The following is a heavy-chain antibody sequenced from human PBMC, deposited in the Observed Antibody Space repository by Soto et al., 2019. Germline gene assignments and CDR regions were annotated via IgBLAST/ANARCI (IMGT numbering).Heavy chain of an antibody. CDR2: MKQDGSEK. CDR3: ARGNLYCSNGVCYTMGVFEY. Sequence: GGSLRLSCAASGFTFSNYWMSWVRQAPGKGLEWVANMKQDGSEKYYVDSVKGRFTISRDNAKNSLYLQMNSLRAEDTAVYYCARGNLYCSNGVCYTMGVFEYWGQGILVTVSS. V-gene: IGHV3-7*01. CDR1: GFTFSNYW. D-gene: IGHD2-8*01. J-gene: IGHJ4*02.